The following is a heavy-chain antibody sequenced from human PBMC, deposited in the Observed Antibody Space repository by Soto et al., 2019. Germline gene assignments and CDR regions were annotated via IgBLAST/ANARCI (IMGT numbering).Heavy chain of an antibody. V-gene: IGHV3-74*01. CDR2: INSDGSST. J-gene: IGHJ2*01. D-gene: IGHD1-26*01. Sequence: EVQLVESGGGLVQPGGSLRLSCAASGFTFSSYWMHWVRQAPGKGLVWVSRINSDGSSTNYADSVKGRFTISRDNAKNPLYLQMNSLRAEDTAVYYCARGGSLNWYFDLWGRSTLVTVSS. CDR3: ARGGSLNWYFDL. CDR1: GFTFSSYW.